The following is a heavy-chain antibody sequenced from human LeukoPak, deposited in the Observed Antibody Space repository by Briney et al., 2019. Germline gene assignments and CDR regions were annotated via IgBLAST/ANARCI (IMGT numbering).Heavy chain of an antibody. CDR1: GYKFTNYW. CDR3: ARLVVPAAISY. J-gene: IGHJ4*02. Sequence: GESLRISCQASGYKFTNYWIGGVRQMSGKGLEWMGIINPDDSETTYSPSFQRQVTISVDKSVSTAYLQWTSLKASDTAMYYCARLVVPAAISYWGKGTLVNV. V-gene: IGHV5-51*01. CDR2: INPDDSET. D-gene: IGHD2-2*01.